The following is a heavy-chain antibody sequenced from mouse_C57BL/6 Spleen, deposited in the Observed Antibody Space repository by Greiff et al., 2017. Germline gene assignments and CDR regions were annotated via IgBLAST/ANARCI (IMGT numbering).Heavy chain of an antibody. D-gene: IGHD2-4*01. CDR3: TREGDYVFAY. CDR2: ISSGGDYI. Sequence: EVQLVESGAGLVKPGGSLKLSCAASGFTFSSYAMSWVRQTPEKRLEWVAYISSGGDYIYYADTVKGRFTISRDNARNTLYLQMSSLKSEDTAMYYCTREGDYVFAYWGQGTLVTVSA. J-gene: IGHJ3*01. V-gene: IGHV5-9-1*02. CDR1: GFTFSSYA.